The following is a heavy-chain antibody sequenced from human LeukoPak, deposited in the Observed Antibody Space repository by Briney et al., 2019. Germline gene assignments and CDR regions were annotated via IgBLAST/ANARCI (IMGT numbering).Heavy chain of an antibody. CDR1: GGSISSGSYY. CDR3: ASHCSSTSCYGVDC. CDR2: IYTSGST. D-gene: IGHD2-2*01. V-gene: IGHV4-61*02. J-gene: IGHJ4*02. Sequence: SQTLSLTCTVSGGSISSGSYYWSWIRQPAGKGLEWIGRIYTSGSTNYNPSLKSRVTISVDTSKNQFSLKLSSVTAADTAVYYCASHCSSTSCYGVDCWGQGTLVTVSS.